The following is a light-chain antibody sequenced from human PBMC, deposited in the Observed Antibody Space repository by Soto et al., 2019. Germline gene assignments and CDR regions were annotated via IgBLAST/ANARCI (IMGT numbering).Light chain of an antibody. CDR1: QSVSSSY. CDR3: QQYGSSPGT. CDR2: CAS. Sequence: EIVLTQSPGTLSLSPGERATLSCRASQSVSSSYLAWYQQKPGQAPRRLIYCASSKATGIPDRFSGSGSGTDFTLTISRLEPEDFAVYYCQQYGSSPGTFGQGTKWEIK. J-gene: IGKJ1*01. V-gene: IGKV3-20*01.